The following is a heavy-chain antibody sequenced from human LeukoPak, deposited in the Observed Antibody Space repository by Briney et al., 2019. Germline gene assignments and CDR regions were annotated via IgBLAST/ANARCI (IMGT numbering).Heavy chain of an antibody. CDR1: GGSFSGYY. V-gene: IGHV4-34*01. D-gene: IGHD3-3*01. CDR3: ARVGPYDFWSGSCIFDY. J-gene: IGHJ4*02. Sequence: SETLSLTCAVYGGSFSGYYWSWIRQPPGKGLEWIGEINHSGSSNYNPSLKSRVTISVDTSKNQFSLKLSSVTAADTAVYYCARVGPYDFWSGSCIFDYSGQGTLVTVPS. CDR2: INHSGSS.